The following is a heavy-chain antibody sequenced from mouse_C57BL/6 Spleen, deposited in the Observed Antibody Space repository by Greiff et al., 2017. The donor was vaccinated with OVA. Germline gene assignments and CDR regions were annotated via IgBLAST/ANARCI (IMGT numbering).Heavy chain of an antibody. V-gene: IGHV5-4*03. CDR2: ISDGGSYP. Sequence: EVMLVESGGGLVKPGGSLKLSCAASGFTFSSYAMSWVRQTPEKRLAWVATISDGGSYPYYPDHVKGRFTISRDNAKNNLYLQMSHLKSEDTAMDDCARGDYGNDEGYLDYWGKGTTLTVSS. J-gene: IGHJ2*01. CDR3: ARGDYGNDEGYLDY. CDR1: GFTFSSYA. D-gene: IGHD2-2*01.